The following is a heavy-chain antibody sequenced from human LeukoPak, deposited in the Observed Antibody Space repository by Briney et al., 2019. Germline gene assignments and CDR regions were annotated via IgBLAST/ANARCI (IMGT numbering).Heavy chain of an antibody. Sequence: SETLSLTCTVSGGSITSYYWRWIRQPPGKGLEWVGYISYTGTTNYNPSLKSRFTISVDTSKNQFSLKLSSVSAADTAVYYCARVVVAAGSNWFDSWGQGTLVTVSS. V-gene: IGHV4-59*01. CDR2: ISYTGTT. CDR1: GGSITSYY. D-gene: IGHD2-15*01. CDR3: ARVVVAAGSNWFDS. J-gene: IGHJ5*01.